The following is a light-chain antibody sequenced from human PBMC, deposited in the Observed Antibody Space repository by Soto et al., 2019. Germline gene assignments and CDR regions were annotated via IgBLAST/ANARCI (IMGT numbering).Light chain of an antibody. Sequence: IVMTQSPSTLSVSPVERATLSFVASQSVSSNLAWYQQKPGQAPRLLIYGASTRATGIPARFSGSGSGTEFTLTISSLQSEDFAVYYCQQYNNWPGTFGQGTKVDIK. V-gene: IGKV3-15*01. CDR1: QSVSSN. CDR2: GAS. J-gene: IGKJ1*01. CDR3: QQYNNWPGT.